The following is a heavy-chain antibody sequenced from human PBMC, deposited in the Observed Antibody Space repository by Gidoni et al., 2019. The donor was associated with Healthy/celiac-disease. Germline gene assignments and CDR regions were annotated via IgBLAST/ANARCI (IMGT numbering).Heavy chain of an antibody. D-gene: IGHD3-10*01. CDR3: AKTGHGGSFYY. Sequence: EVQLLESGGGCVQPGGSLRLSCAVSGFPFSSYAMSWFRQAPGKGLEWVSAISGSGGSTYYADSVKGRFTIARDNSKNTLYLQMNSLRAEDTAVYYCAKTGHGGSFYYWGQGTLVTVSS. CDR1: GFPFSSYA. V-gene: IGHV3-23*01. CDR2: ISGSGGST. J-gene: IGHJ4*02.